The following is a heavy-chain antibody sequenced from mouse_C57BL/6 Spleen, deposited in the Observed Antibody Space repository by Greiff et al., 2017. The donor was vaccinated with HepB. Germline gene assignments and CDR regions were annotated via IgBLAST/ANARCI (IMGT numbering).Heavy chain of an antibody. CDR3: ARDDYDDSAWFAY. V-gene: IGHV1-80*01. CDR2: IYPGDGDT. J-gene: IGHJ3*01. Sequence: VQLQQSGAELVKPGASVKISCKASGYAFSSYWMNWVKQRPGKGLEWIGQIYPGDGDTNYNGKFKGKATLTADKSSSTAYMQLSSLTSEDSAVYFCARDDYDDSAWFAYWGQGTLVTVSA. D-gene: IGHD2-13*01. CDR1: GYAFSSYW.